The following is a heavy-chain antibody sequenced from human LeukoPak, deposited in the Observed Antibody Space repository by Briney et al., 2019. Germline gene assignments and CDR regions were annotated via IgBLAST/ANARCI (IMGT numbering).Heavy chain of an antibody. J-gene: IGHJ4*02. CDR3: ARGRRPTSGWSGRVY. CDR1: GYTFTIYD. Sequence: ASVKVSCKASGYTFTIYDINWVRQSTGQGLEWMGWMNPNSGNTGYAQKFQGRVTMTRNTSISTAYMELSSLRSEDTAVYYCARGRRPTSGWSGRVYWGQGTLVTVSS. CDR2: MNPNSGNT. V-gene: IGHV1-8*01. D-gene: IGHD6-19*01.